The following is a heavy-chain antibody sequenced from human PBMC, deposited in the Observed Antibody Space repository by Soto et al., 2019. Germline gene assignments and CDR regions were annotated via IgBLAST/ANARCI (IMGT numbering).Heavy chain of an antibody. Sequence: QVQLVQSGAEVKKPGASVKVSCKASGYTFTSYAMHWVRQAPGQRLEGMGWINAGNGYTKYSQKFQGRVTITRDTSASTAYMELSSLRSEDTAVYYCARDSWVGATSFAYWGQGTLVTVSS. V-gene: IGHV1-3*01. J-gene: IGHJ4*02. CDR2: INAGNGYT. CDR1: GYTFTSYA. CDR3: ARDSWVGATSFAY. D-gene: IGHD1-26*01.